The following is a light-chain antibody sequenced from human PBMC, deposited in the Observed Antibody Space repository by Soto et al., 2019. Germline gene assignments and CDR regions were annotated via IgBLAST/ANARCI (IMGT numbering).Light chain of an antibody. CDR1: QSISTW. CDR2: NAS. V-gene: IGKV1-5*01. J-gene: IGKJ4*01. CDR3: QQYNSYIT. Sequence: DIHMTQSPSPLSASVGDRVTLTCRASQSISTWLAWYQQKPGKVPNLLISNASSLESGVPSRFSGSGSGTEFTLTISGLQPDDFATYYCQQYNSYITFGGGTKVDIK.